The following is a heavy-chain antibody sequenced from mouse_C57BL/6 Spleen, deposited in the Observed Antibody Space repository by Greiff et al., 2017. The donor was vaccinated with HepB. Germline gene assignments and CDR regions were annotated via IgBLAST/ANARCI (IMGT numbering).Heavy chain of an antibody. CDR1: GYSFTDYN. CDR2: INPNYGTT. CDR3: AREGTAQATFAY. Sequence: EVKLMESGPELVKPGASVKISCKASGYSFTDYNMNWVKQSNGKSLEWIGVINPNYGTTSYNQKFKGKATLTVDQSSSTAYMQLNSLTSEDSAVYYCAREGTAQATFAYWGQGTLVTVSA. V-gene: IGHV1-39*01. D-gene: IGHD3-2*02. J-gene: IGHJ3*01.